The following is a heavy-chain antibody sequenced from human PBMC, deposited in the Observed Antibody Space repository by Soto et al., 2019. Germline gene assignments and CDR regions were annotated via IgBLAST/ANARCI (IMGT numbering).Heavy chain of an antibody. CDR1: GYTFTSYG. Sequence: ASVKVSCKASGYTFTSYGISWVRQAPGQGLEWIGRISAYDGNTNYAQKFKGRLTMTTDTSTSTAYMDLRTLTSDDTAMYYCARGLGLGDCWGQGTLVTVS. J-gene: IGHJ4*02. CDR3: ARGLGLGDC. CDR2: ISAYDGNT. D-gene: IGHD3-9*01. V-gene: IGHV1-18*01.